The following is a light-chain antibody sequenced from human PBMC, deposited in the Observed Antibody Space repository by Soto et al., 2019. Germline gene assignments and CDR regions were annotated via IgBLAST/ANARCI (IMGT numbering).Light chain of an antibody. J-gene: IGKJ1*01. CDR2: AAS. V-gene: IGKV1-8*01. Sequence: AIRMTQPPSSLSASTGDRVTITCRASQGISSYLAWYQQKPGKAPKLLIYAASTLQSGVPSRFSGSGSGTDFTLTISCLQSEDFATYYCQQYYSYPWTFCQSTKVDI. CDR3: QQYYSYPWT. CDR1: QGISSY.